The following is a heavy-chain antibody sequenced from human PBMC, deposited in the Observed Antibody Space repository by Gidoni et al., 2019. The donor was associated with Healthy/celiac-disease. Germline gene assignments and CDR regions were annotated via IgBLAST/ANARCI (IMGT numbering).Heavy chain of an antibody. V-gene: IGHV3-30*04. CDR2: ISYDGSNK. CDR3: ARENYDSSVEDAFDI. D-gene: IGHD3-22*01. CDR1: GFTFSSYA. J-gene: IGHJ3*02. Sequence: QVQLVESGGGVVQPGRSLRLSCAASGFTFSSYAMHWVRQAPGKGLEWVAVISYDGSNKYYADSVKGRFTISRDNSKNTLYLQMNSLRAEDTAVYYCARENYDSSVEDAFDIWGQGTMVTVSS.